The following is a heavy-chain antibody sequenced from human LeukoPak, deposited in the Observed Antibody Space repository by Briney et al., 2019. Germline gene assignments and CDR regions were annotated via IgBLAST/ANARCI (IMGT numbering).Heavy chain of an antibody. V-gene: IGHV4-39*01. D-gene: IGHD4-17*01. J-gene: IGHJ6*03. Sequence: SETLSLTCAVSGGSISSSSYYWGWIRQPPGKGLEWIGSIYYSGSTYYNPSLKSRVTISVDTSKNQFSLKLSSVTAADTAVYYCARVLRKGPYGDGGYFYFFMDVWGKGTTVTVSS. CDR2: IYYSGST. CDR1: GGSISSSSYY. CDR3: ARVLRKGPYGDGGYFYFFMDV.